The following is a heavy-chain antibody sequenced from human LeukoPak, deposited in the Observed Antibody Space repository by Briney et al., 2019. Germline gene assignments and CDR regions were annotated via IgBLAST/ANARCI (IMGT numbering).Heavy chain of an antibody. CDR2: INHSGST. V-gene: IGHV4-34*01. D-gene: IGHD2-15*01. J-gene: IGHJ6*02. CDR1: GGSFSGYY. CDR3: ARGKVVVVVAATYYYYYGMDV. Sequence: SSETLSLTCAVYGGSFSGYYWSWIRQPPGKGLEWIGEINHSGSTNYNPSLKSRVTISVDTSKNQFSLKLSSVTAADTAVYYCARGKVVVVVAATYYYYYGMDVWGQGTTVTVSS.